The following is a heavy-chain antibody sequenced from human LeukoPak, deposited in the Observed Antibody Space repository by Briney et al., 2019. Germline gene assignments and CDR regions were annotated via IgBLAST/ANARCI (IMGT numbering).Heavy chain of an antibody. CDR1: GFTFGNPW. D-gene: IGHD3-16*02. CDR2: INSDGSAT. J-gene: IGHJ4*02. Sequence: GGSLRLSCAASGFTFGNPWMHWVRQAPGKGLVWVSRINSDGSATAYADSVKGRFTISRDNAEITLYLQMNSLRAEDTAVYYCARGTAGYHSSYFDYWGQGTLVPVSS. CDR3: ARGTAGYHSSYFDY. V-gene: IGHV3-74*01.